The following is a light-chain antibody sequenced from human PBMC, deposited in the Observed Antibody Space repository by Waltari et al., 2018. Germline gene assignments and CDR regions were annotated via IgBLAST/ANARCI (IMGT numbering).Light chain of an antibody. V-gene: IGKV3-20*01. CDR3: QHYVRLPAT. CDR2: HTA. J-gene: IGKJ1*01. CDR1: QNIIKY. Sequence: EIVLTQSPGTLSLSPGERATLSCRTSQNIIKYLAWYQKKPGQAPRLLIDHTAIRAAGIPDRFSGSGSGTDFSLFISRLEPEDFAVYYCQHYVRLPATFGQGTKVEIK.